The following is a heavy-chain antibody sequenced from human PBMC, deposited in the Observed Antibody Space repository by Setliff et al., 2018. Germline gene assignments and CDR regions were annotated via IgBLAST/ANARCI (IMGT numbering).Heavy chain of an antibody. D-gene: IGHD6-13*01. CDR1: GGSISSSSYY. CDR2: IYYSGST. Sequence: SETLSLTCTVSGGSISSSSYYWGWIRQPPGKGLEWIGSIYYSGSTYYNPSLKSRVTISVDTSKNQFSLKLSSVTAADTAVYYCARVSMYSSSWYYYHYGMDVWGQGTTVTVSS. CDR3: ARVSMYSSSWYYYHYGMDV. V-gene: IGHV4-39*07. J-gene: IGHJ6*02.